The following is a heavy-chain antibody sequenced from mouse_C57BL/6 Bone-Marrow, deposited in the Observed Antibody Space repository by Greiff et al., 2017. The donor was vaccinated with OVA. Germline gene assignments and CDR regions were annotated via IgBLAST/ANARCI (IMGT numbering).Heavy chain of an antibody. D-gene: IGHD1-1*01. CDR2: SRNKANDYTT. CDR1: GFPFSDFY. CDR3: ARDDYYGSPFAY. Sequence: EVQVVESGGGLVQSGRSLRLSCATSGFPFSDFYMEWVRLAPGKGLVWIAASRNKANDYTTEYRASVKGRFIVSRDTSQSILYLQMNAQRAEDTAIYYGARDDYYGSPFAYWGQGTLVTVSA. J-gene: IGHJ3*01. V-gene: IGHV7-1*01.